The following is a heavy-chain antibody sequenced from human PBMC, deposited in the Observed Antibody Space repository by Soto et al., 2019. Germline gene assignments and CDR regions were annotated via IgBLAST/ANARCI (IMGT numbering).Heavy chain of an antibody. CDR1: GGSISSSSYY. CDR3: ARDDSERPATY. D-gene: IGHD3-10*01. J-gene: IGHJ4*02. V-gene: IGHV4-39*07. Sequence: SETLSLTCTVSGGSISSSSYYWGWIRQPPGKVLEWIGCVYNGATTSYNPSLKSRVTISVDTSKNQFSLKLTSVTAADTAMYYCARDDSERPATYWGQGTLVTVSS. CDR2: VYNGATT.